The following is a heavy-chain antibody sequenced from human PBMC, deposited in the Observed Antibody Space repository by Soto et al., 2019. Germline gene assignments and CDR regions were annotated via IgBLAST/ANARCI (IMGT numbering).Heavy chain of an antibody. J-gene: IGHJ4*02. CDR1: GFTFSSSW. CDR2: INSDGSTT. CDR3: ARASSTSCYY. D-gene: IGHD2-2*01. Sequence: EVQLVESGGGLVQPGGSLRLSCAASGFTFSSSWMHWVRQGPGKGLVWVSRINSDGSTTNYADSVKGRFTISRDNGKNTLYLQMNSLRAEDTAVYYCARASSTSCYYWGQGALVTVSS. V-gene: IGHV3-74*01.